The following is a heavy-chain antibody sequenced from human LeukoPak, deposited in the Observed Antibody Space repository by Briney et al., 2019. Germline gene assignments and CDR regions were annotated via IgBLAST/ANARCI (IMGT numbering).Heavy chain of an antibody. Sequence: KPSETLSLTCSVSGVSISSIDYYWGWIRQPPGQGLEWIGSVYFNGKTYYNPSLRSRVTMTMDTSKNQFSLRLTSVTAADTAVYYCARRPVPGGYASDSWGQGTLVGVSS. CDR3: ARRPVPGGYASDS. J-gene: IGHJ4*02. CDR1: GVSISSIDYY. V-gene: IGHV4-39*01. CDR2: VYFNGKT. D-gene: IGHD3-16*01.